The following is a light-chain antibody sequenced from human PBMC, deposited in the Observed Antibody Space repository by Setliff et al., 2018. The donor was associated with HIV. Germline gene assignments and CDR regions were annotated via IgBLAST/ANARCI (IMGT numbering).Light chain of an antibody. CDR3: SSYTASSTVV. CDR2: DVT. Sequence: QSALTQPASVSGSPGQSITLSCTGTSSDVGSYNFVSWYQQHPGRAPKLMIYDVTKRPSGVSDRFSGSKSGNTASLTISGLQPEDESDYYCSSYTASSTVVFGGGTKVTVL. J-gene: IGLJ3*02. CDR1: SSDVGSYNF. V-gene: IGLV2-14*03.